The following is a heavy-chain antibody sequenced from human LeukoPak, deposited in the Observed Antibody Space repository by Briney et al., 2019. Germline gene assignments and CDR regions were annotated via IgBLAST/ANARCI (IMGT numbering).Heavy chain of an antibody. CDR1: GFTFSSYS. Sequence: GGSLRLSCAASGFTFSSYSMNWVRQAPGKGLEWVSSISSSSSYIYYADSVKGRFTISRDNAKNSLYLQMNSLRAEDTAVYYCAKGRLLKRELSFDYWGQGTLVTVSS. D-gene: IGHD3-16*02. CDR3: AKGRLLKRELSFDY. J-gene: IGHJ4*02. V-gene: IGHV3-21*04. CDR2: ISSSSSYI.